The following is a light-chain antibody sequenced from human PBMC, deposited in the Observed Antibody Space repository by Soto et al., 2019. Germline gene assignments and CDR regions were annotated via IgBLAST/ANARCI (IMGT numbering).Light chain of an antibody. CDR2: DNN. V-gene: IGLV1-51*01. Sequence: QSVLTQPPSVSVAPGQKVTISCSGSSSNIGNNYVSWYQQLPGTAPKLLIYDNNKRPSGIPDRFSGSKSGTSATLGITGLQTGDEADYYCGTWDSSLSKVFGGGTKLTVL. J-gene: IGLJ3*02. CDR3: GTWDSSLSKV. CDR1: SSNIGNNY.